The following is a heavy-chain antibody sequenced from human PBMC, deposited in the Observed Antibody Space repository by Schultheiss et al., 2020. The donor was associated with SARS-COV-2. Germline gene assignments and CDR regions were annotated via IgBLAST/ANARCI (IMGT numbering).Heavy chain of an antibody. Sequence: GGSLRLSCATSGFTFRYYWMGWVRQAPGKGLEWVANIKQDGSVEHYVDSVRGRFIISRDNAKNTLDLQMNSLRVDDTAVYYCVKEGDEMGTSWGQGTLVTV. CDR2: IKQDGSVE. J-gene: IGHJ4*02. D-gene: IGHD5-24*01. CDR1: GFTFRYYW. CDR3: VKEGDEMGTS. V-gene: IGHV3-7*03.